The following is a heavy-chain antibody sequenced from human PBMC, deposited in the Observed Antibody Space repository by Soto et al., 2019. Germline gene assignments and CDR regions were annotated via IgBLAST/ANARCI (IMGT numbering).Heavy chain of an antibody. V-gene: IGHV3-23*01. D-gene: IGHD3-22*01. J-gene: IGHJ3*02. Sequence: GVSLRLSCAAAGFTFSTYAMSWVGQVPGKGLQWFSGISGSGGSTYYPDSVKGRFTISRDNSKNTLYLQMTSLRAEDTAVYYCAKDLAFDRYAFNIWGKGPLVTVS. CDR1: GFTFSTYA. CDR3: AKDLAFDRYAFNI. CDR2: ISGSGGST.